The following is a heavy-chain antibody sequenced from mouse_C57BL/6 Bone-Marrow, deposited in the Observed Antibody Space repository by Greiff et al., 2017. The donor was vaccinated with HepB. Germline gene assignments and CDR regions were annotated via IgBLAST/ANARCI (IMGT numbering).Heavy chain of an antibody. D-gene: IGHD1-1*01. CDR2: ISGGGGNT. Sequence: EVKLQESGGGLVKPGGSLKLSCAASGFTFSSYTMSWVRQTPEKRLEWVATISGGGGNTYYPDSVKGRFTISRVNAKNTLYLQMSSLRSEDTALYYCARRTTVVARGNYAMDYWGQGTSVTVSS. CDR1: GFTFSSYT. CDR3: ARRTTVVARGNYAMDY. V-gene: IGHV5-9*01. J-gene: IGHJ4*01.